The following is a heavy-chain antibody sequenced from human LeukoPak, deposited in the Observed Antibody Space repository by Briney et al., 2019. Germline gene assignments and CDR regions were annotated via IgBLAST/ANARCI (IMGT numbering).Heavy chain of an antibody. J-gene: IGHJ6*02. CDR3: ARDRDIGTYYYYYGMDV. Sequence: SETLSLTCTVSGGSISSFYWSWIRQPPGKELEWLGYIYYSGSTNYSPSLKSRVTISVDTSKNQFSLKPSSVTAADTAVYYCARDRDIGTYYYYYGMDVWAKGPRSPSP. D-gene: IGHD2-15*01. V-gene: IGHV4-59*01. CDR2: IYYSGST. CDR1: GGSISSFY.